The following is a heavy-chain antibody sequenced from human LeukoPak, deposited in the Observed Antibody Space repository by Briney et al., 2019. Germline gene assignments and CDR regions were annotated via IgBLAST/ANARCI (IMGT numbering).Heavy chain of an antibody. D-gene: IGHD3-3*01. Sequence: ASVKVSCKASGYTLSNYGIIWVRQALGQGLEWMGWISAYNDHTTYAQKFQARVTMTTDTSTSTAYMELRSLRSDDTAVYYCARAYYDLWNGYYSAAFDYWGQGTLVTVSS. CDR1: GYTLSNYG. CDR3: ARAYYDLWNGYYSAAFDY. J-gene: IGHJ4*02. CDR2: ISAYNDHT. V-gene: IGHV1-18*04.